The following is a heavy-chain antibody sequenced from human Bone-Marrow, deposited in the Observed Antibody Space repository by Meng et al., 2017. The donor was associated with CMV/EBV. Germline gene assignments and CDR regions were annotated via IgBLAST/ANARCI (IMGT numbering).Heavy chain of an antibody. CDR1: GYTFTGYY. CDR3: VRGLRYSSPYNWFDP. J-gene: IGHJ5*02. CDR2: INPNSGGT. D-gene: IGHD6-6*01. V-gene: IGHV1-2*02. Sequence: ASVKVSCKASGYTFTGYYMHWVRQAPGQGLEWMGWINPNSGGTNYAQKFQGRVTMTRDTSISTAYMELSRLRSDDTAVYYCVRGLRYSSPYNWFDPWGQGTLVTVSS.